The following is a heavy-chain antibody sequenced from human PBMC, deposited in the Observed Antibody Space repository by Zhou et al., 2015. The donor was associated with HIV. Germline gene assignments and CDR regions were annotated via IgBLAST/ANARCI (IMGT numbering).Heavy chain of an antibody. V-gene: IGHV1-3*01. CDR1: GYTFTSYA. Sequence: QVQLVQSGAEVKKPGASVKVSCKASGYTFTSYAMHWVRQAPGQRLEWMGWINAGNGNTKYSQKFQGRVTITRDTSASTAYMELSSLRSEDTAVYYCALSGFKDKNVYYYYYYMDVVGRKGPTVTVSS. CDR3: ALSGFKDKNVYYYYYYMDV. CDR2: INAGNGNT. J-gene: IGHJ6*03. D-gene: IGHD3-3*01.